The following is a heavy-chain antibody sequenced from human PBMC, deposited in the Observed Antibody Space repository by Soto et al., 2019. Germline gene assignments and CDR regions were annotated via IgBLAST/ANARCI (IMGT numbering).Heavy chain of an antibody. Sequence: SETLSLTCTVSGGSISSGGYYWSWIRQHPGNGLEWIGYIYYSGSTYYNPSLKSRVTISVDTSKNQFSLKLSSVTAADTAVYYCERALRSQDVVVPAAIFYFDYWGEGTLVTVSS. D-gene: IGHD2-2*02. CDR3: ERALRSQDVVVPAAIFYFDY. V-gene: IGHV4-31*03. CDR2: IYYSGST. CDR1: GGSISSGGYY. J-gene: IGHJ4*02.